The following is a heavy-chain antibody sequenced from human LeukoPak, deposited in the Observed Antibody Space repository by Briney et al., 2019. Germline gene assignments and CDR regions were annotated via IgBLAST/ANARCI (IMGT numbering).Heavy chain of an antibody. CDR1: GYTFTGYY. D-gene: IGHD3-10*01. CDR2: INPNSGGT. CDR3: ARDLGISGIYYGSGSYSDYGMDV. V-gene: IGHV1-2*04. J-gene: IGHJ6*02. Sequence: ASVKVSCKASGYTFTGYYMHWVRQAPGQGLEWMGWINPNSGGTNYAQKFQGWVTMTRDTSISTAYMELSRLRSDDTAVYYCARDLGISGIYYGSGSYSDYGMDVWGQGTTVTVSS.